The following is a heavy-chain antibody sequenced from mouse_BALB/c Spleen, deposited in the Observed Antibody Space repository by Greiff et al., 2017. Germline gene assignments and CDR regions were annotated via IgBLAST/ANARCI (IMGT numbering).Heavy chain of an antibody. CDR1: GYTFTSYW. Sequence: QVQLQQSGTVLARPGASVKMSCKASGYTFTSYWMHWVKQRPGQGLEWIGYINPSTGYTEYNQKFKDKATLTADKSSSTAYMQLSSLTSEDSAVYYCARKGKNSLDYWGQGTTLTVSS. CDR2: INPSTGYT. V-gene: IGHV1-4*01. CDR3: ARKGKNSLDY. J-gene: IGHJ2*01.